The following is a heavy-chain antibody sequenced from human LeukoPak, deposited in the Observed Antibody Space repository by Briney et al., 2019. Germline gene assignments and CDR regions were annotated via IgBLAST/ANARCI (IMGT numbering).Heavy chain of an antibody. Sequence: QPGGSLRLSCAASGFTFSSYGMHWVRQAPGKGLEWVAVISYDGSNKYYADSVKGRFTISRDNSKNTLYLQMNSLRAEDTAVYYCAKEYSSGWYSVYYGMDVWGQGTTVTVSS. D-gene: IGHD6-19*01. J-gene: IGHJ6*02. CDR1: GFTFSSYG. CDR2: ISYDGSNK. CDR3: AKEYSSGWYSVYYGMDV. V-gene: IGHV3-30*18.